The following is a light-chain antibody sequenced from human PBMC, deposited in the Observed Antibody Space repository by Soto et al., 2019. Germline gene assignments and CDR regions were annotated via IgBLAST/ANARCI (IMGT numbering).Light chain of an antibody. CDR3: QKYARPPFA. Sequence: VLTRYPGTVSLSPGVSATLSCMASRMISNNYLAWYQQKPGQAPSPLHYDASIKATGIPARVSGRGSGTDFTLTISRLEPEDLAVYYCQKYARPPFAFGQGTKVDIK. CDR2: DAS. V-gene: IGKV3-20*01. CDR1: RMISNNY. J-gene: IGKJ2*01.